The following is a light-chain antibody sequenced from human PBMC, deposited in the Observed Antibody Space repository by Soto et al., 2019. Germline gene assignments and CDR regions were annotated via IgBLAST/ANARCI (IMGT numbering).Light chain of an antibody. J-gene: IGKJ1*01. CDR1: QSVSSW. CDR2: KAS. Sequence: EIRVTHAPSTLLTTLVNTGTITFRASQSVSSWLAWFQQKPGKAPKLLIYKASNLQSGVSSRFSGGGSGTEFTLTISSLQPDDFATYYCQQYKPYCRFGPGTKVEIK. V-gene: IGKV1-5*03. CDR3: QQYKPYCR.